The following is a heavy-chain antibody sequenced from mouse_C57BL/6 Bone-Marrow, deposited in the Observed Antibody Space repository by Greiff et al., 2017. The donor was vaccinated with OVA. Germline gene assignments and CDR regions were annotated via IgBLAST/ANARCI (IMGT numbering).Heavy chain of an antibody. D-gene: IGHD1-1*01. CDR3: ARGGPHYYGSSSFDY. V-gene: IGHV5-16*01. Sequence: EVKLVESEGGLVQPGSSMKLSCTASGFTFSDYYMAWVRQVPEKGLEWVANINYDGSSTYYLDSLKSRFIISRDNAKNILYLQMSSLKSEDTATYYCARGGPHYYGSSSFDYWGKGTTLTVSS. J-gene: IGHJ2*01. CDR1: GFTFSDYY. CDR2: INYDGSST.